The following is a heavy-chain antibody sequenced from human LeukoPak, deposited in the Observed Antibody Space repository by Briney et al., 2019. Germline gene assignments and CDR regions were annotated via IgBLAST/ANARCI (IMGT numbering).Heavy chain of an antibody. V-gene: IGHV3-30*04. CDR3: ARGRYCSGTSCYANYFDS. Sequence: GGSLRLSCAASGFTFSNYAIHRVRQAPGKGLEWVAVISYDGSGKYYADSVKGRFTISRDNSKNTLYLQMNSLRAEDSAVYCCARGRYCSGTSCYANYFDSWGQGTLVTVSS. J-gene: IGHJ4*02. CDR1: GFTFSNYA. CDR2: ISYDGSGK. D-gene: IGHD2-2*01.